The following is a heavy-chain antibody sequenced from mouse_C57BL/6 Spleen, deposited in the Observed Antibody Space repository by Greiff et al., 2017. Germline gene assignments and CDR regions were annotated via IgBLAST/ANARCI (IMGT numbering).Heavy chain of an antibody. CDR1: GFTFSSYT. V-gene: IGHV5-9*01. J-gene: IGHJ2*01. CDR3: ARWYYGSSYYSHY. D-gene: IGHD1-1*01. CDR2: ISGGGGNT. Sequence: EVHLVESGGGLVKPGGSLKLSCAASGFTFSSYTMSWVRQTPEKRLEWVATISGGGGNTYYPDSVKGRFTISRDNAKNTLYLQMSSLRSEDTALYYCARWYYGSSYYSHYCCERTTLTVSS.